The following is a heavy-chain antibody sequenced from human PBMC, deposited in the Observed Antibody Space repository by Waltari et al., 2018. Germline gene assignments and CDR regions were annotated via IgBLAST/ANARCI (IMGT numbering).Heavy chain of an antibody. Sequence: EVQLVESGGHLIQPGGYLRLSCAASSFNVSSYYMNWVRQAPGKGLEWVSILYHAGNTYYADSVKGRFTFSRDNSKNTLYLQMNSLRAEDTAVYYCARGNTKYGMDVWGQGTTVTVSS. CDR3: ARGNTKYGMDV. V-gene: IGHV3-53*01. CDR1: SFNVSSYY. J-gene: IGHJ6*02. CDR2: LYHAGNT. D-gene: IGHD3-10*01.